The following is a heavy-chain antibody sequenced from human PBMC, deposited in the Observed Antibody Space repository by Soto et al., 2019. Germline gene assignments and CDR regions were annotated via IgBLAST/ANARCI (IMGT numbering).Heavy chain of an antibody. V-gene: IGHV3-15*07. J-gene: IGHJ4*02. Sequence: GGSLRLSCAASGFTFSNAWINWVRQAPGKGLEWVGRVKSKTHGGTTDFAAPVKGRFAISRDDSKNVVYLQMNSLRAEDTAVYYCARSDSSGWFVPSAPLYFDYWGQGTLVTVSS. D-gene: IGHD6-19*01. CDR1: GFTFSNAW. CDR3: ARSDSSGWFVPSAPLYFDY. CDR2: VKSKTHGGTT.